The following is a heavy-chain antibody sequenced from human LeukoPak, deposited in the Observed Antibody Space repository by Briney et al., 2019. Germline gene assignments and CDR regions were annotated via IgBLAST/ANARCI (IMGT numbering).Heavy chain of an antibody. Sequence: GGSLRLSCAASGFFFSSYPLYWVRQAPGKGLEWVSAISGSGGSTYYADSVKGRFTISRDNSKNTLYLQMNSLRAEDTAVYYCAKGNRYYYDSSGIFDYWGQGTLVTVSS. V-gene: IGHV3-23*01. D-gene: IGHD3-22*01. CDR2: ISGSGGST. CDR1: GFFFSSYP. J-gene: IGHJ4*02. CDR3: AKGNRYYYDSSGIFDY.